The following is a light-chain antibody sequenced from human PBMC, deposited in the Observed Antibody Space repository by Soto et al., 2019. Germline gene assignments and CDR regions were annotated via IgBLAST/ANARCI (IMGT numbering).Light chain of an antibody. CDR1: QSISSW. Sequence: DSQMTQSPSTLSASVGDRVTITCRASQSISSWLAWYQQKSGKAPKLLIYKAPNLESGVPSRFSGSGSGTEFTLTISSLQPDDFATYYCQQYSSYPWTFGQGTKVEIK. V-gene: IGKV1-5*03. CDR2: KAP. CDR3: QQYSSYPWT. J-gene: IGKJ1*01.